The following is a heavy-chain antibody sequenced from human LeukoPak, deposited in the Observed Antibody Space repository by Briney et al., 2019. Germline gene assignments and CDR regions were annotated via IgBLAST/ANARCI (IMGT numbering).Heavy chain of an antibody. CDR2: IYYSGST. D-gene: IGHD3-3*01. Sequence: PSETLSLTCTVSGGSISSSSYYWGWIRQPPGKGLEWIGSIYYSGSTYYNPSLKSRVTISVDTSKNQFSLKLSSVTAADTAVYYCARLHYDFWSGSTYYMDVWGKGTTVTVSS. CDR1: GGSISSSSYY. V-gene: IGHV4-39*01. J-gene: IGHJ6*03. CDR3: ARLHYDFWSGSTYYMDV.